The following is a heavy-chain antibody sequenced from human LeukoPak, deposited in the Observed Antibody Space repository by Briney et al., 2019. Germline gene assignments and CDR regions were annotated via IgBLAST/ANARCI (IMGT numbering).Heavy chain of an antibody. D-gene: IGHD5-12*01. Sequence: GGSLRLSCAASGLTFSSYSMNWVRQAPGKGLEWVAYISSFSGTIYYADSVKGRFTISRDNSKNTLYLQMNSLRAEDTAVYYCARGPSGYHNTGGQGTLVTVSS. J-gene: IGHJ4*02. CDR2: ISSFSGTI. CDR1: GLTFSSYS. CDR3: ARGPSGYHNT. V-gene: IGHV3-48*01.